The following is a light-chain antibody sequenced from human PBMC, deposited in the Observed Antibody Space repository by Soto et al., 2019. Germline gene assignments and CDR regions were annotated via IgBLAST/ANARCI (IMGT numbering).Light chain of an antibody. CDR2: AAS. J-gene: IGKJ5*01. Sequence: DIQMTQSPSSLSASVGDRVTITCRASQSISTFLNWYQQKPGKAPKLLIYAASGLQSGVPSRFSGSGSVTDFTLTISSLQPGDFATYYCQQSYMTPITFGQGTRLEIK. CDR1: QSISTF. CDR3: QQSYMTPIT. V-gene: IGKV1-39*01.